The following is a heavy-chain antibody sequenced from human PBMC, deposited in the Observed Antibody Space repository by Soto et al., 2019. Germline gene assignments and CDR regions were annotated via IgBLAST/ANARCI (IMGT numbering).Heavy chain of an antibody. CDR3: AGERLELHMSWFDP. D-gene: IGHD1-7*01. V-gene: IGHV1-69*13. CDR2: IIPIFGTA. J-gene: IGHJ5*02. Sequence: ASVKVSCKASGGTFSSYAISWVRQAPGQGLEWMGGIIPIFGTANYAQKFQGSATITADESTSTAYMELSSLRSEATAVYYCAGERLELHMSWFDPWGQGTLVTVSS. CDR1: GGTFSSYA.